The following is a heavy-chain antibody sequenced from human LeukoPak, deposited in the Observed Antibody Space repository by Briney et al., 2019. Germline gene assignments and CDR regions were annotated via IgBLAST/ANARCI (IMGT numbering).Heavy chain of an antibody. J-gene: IGHJ4*02. CDR3: ARVRWDGSSGYYILFDN. CDR1: GLTFSSYT. V-gene: IGHV3-21*01. CDR2: ISSSSSYI. Sequence: GGSLRLSCAVSGLTFSSYTMNWVRQAPEKGLEWVSSISSSSSYIYSADSVKGRFTISRDNAKNSLYLQMNSLRAEDTAVYYCARVRWDGSSGYYILFDNWGQGTLVTVSS. D-gene: IGHD3-22*01.